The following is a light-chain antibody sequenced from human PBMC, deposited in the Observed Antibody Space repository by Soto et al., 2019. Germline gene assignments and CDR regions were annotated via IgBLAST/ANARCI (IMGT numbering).Light chain of an antibody. CDR3: QQYNNWPSIT. J-gene: IGKJ5*01. CDR2: GAS. V-gene: IGKV3-15*01. CDR1: QSVSSN. Sequence: EIVMTQSPATLSVSPGERATLSCRASQSVSSNLAWYQQKPGQAPRLLIYGASSRATGIPARFSGSGSGTEFTLTISSLQSEDFACYYCQQYNNWPSITFGQGTRLEIK.